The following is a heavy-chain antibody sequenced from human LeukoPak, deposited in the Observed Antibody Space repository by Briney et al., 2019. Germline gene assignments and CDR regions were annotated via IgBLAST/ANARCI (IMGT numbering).Heavy chain of an antibody. CDR1: GFTFSSYA. D-gene: IGHD3-3*01. Sequence: GGSLRLSCAASGFTFSSYAMSWVRQAPGKGLEWVSAISGSGGSTYYADSVKGRFTISRDNSKNTLYLQMNSLRAEDTAVYYCAEDPNYDFWSGYLQQYYFDYWGQGTLVTVSS. CDR3: AEDPNYDFWSGYLQQYYFDY. J-gene: IGHJ4*02. V-gene: IGHV3-23*01. CDR2: ISGSGGST.